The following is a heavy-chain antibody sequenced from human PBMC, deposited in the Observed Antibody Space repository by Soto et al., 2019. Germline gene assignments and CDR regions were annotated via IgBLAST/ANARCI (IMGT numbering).Heavy chain of an antibody. V-gene: IGHV3-11*01. D-gene: IGHD2-2*01. J-gene: IGHJ4*02. CDR1: GFTFSDYY. Sequence: PGGSLRLSCAASGFTFSDYYMSWIRQAPGEGLEWVSYLSSSGVTRYYADSVRGRFTISRDNAKSSLFLQMNSLRAEDTAVYYCARIACSSTSCPEDYWGQGTQVTVSS. CDR2: LSSSGVTR. CDR3: ARIACSSTSCPEDY.